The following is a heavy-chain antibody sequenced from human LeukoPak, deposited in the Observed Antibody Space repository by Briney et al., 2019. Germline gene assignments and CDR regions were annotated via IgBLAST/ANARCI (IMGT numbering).Heavy chain of an antibody. CDR2: IYYSGST. Sequence: SETLSLTCTVSGGSISSSSYYWGWIRQPPGKGLEWIGSIYYSGSTFYNPSLKSRVTISVDTSKNQFSLKLSSVTAADTAVYYCARLRSGSYYNGGNWFDPWGQGTLVTVSS. CDR1: GGSISSSSYY. J-gene: IGHJ5*02. CDR3: ARLRSGSYYNGGNWFDP. D-gene: IGHD3-10*01. V-gene: IGHV4-39*01.